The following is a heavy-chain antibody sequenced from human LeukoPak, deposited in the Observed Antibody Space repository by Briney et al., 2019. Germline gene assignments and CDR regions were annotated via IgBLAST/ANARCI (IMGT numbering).Heavy chain of an antibody. D-gene: IGHD2-21*01. V-gene: IGHV5-51*01. CDR3: VRHSAISTPGDY. J-gene: IGHJ4*02. CDR1: GYSFTNNW. Sequence: GESLKISCKGSGYSFTNNWIGWVRQMPGKGLEWMGNTYPGDSNTRYSPSFQGQVTISADKSISSAYLQWSSLKASDTAMYYCVRHSAISTPGDYWGQGTLVTVSS. CDR2: TYPGDSNT.